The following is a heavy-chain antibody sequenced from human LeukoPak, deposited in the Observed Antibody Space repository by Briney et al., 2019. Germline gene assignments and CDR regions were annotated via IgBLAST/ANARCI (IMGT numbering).Heavy chain of an antibody. V-gene: IGHV5-51*01. Sequence: GGSLRLSCKGSGYNFTSYWIGWVRQMPGKGLEWMGIIYPGDSDTRYSPSFQGHVTISADKSLSTAYLQWSSLKASDTAMYYCASKDYCGMDVWGQGTTVTVSS. CDR2: IYPGDSDT. J-gene: IGHJ6*02. CDR3: ASKDYCGMDV. CDR1: GYNFTSYW.